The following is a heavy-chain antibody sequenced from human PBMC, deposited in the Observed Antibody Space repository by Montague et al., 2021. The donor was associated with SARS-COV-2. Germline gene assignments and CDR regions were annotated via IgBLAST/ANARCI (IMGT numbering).Heavy chain of an antibody. Sequence: SETLSLTCAVSGGSISSSNWWSWVRQPPGKGLEWIGEIYHSGSTNYNPSLKSRVTISVDKSKNQFSLKLSSVTAADTAVYYSVFRDYYYYYGMDVWGQGTTVTVSS. V-gene: IGHV4-4*02. J-gene: IGHJ6*02. CDR3: VFRDYYYYYGMDV. D-gene: IGHD3-9*01. CDR2: IYHSGST. CDR1: GGSISSSNW.